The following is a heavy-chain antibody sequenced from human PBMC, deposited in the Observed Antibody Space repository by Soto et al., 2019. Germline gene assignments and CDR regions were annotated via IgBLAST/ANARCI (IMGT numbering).Heavy chain of an antibody. D-gene: IGHD2-15*01. Sequence: SGTLSLTCTVSGGSINSGGYSWTWIRQPPGKGLEWIGFIYHTGTTYYNPSLKSRVTISVDRSKNQFSLKLSSVTAADTAVYYCARRWGRSFDYWGQGTLVTVSS. CDR2: IYHTGTT. J-gene: IGHJ4*02. V-gene: IGHV4-30-2*01. CDR1: GGSINSGGYS. CDR3: ARRWGRSFDY.